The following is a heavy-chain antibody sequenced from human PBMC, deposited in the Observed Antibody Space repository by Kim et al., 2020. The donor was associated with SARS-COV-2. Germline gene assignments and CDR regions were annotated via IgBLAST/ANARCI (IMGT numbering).Heavy chain of an antibody. J-gene: IGHJ3*02. V-gene: IGHV1-18*01. CDR3: ARDLYYDILTGYWNDAFDI. CDR1: GYSFLSYG. D-gene: IGHD3-9*01. Sequence: ASVKVSCKASGYSFLSYGISWVRQAPGQGLEWMGWISTYKGDTNYAQKFLGRVTMTTDTSTSTAYMELRSLRSDDTAVYYCARDLYYDILTGYWNDAFDIGGQGTMVTVSS. CDR2: ISTYKGDT.